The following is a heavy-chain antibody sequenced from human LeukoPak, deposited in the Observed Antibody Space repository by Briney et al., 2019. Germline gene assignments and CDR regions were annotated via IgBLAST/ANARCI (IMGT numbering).Heavy chain of an antibody. V-gene: IGHV3-7*01. CDR1: GFTFSNYW. J-gene: IGHJ5*02. CDR3: ASSGWYSTPNWFDP. CDR2: IKEDGSEK. D-gene: IGHD6-19*01. Sequence: GGSLRLSCAASGFTFSNYWMSWVRLAPGKGLEWVASIKEDGSEKYYVDSVKGRFTISRDNAKNSLYLQMNSLRAEDTAMYYCASSGWYSTPNWFDPWGQGTLVIVSS.